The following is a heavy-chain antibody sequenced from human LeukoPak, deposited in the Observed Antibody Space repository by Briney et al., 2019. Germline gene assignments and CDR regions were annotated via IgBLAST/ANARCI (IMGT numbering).Heavy chain of an antibody. CDR1: GFTISTNY. V-gene: IGHV3-53*01. CDR3: ARDRSGGGGYGDYGPDAFDI. CDR2: IYSGGST. J-gene: IGHJ3*02. D-gene: IGHD4-17*01. Sequence: TGGSLRLSCAVSGFTISTNYMNWVRQAPGKGLEWVSIIYSGGSTYYADSVKGRFTISRDNSKNTLYLQMNSLRAEDTAVYYCARDRSGGGGYGDYGPDAFDIWGQGTMVTVSS.